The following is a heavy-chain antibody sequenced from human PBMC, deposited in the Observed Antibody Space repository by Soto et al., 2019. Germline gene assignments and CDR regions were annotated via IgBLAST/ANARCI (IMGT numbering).Heavy chain of an antibody. J-gene: IGHJ6*02. CDR2: MSPFNGDT. D-gene: IGHD3-10*01. Sequence: QVQLVQSGAEVKKPGASVKVSCKASGYTFTSYGISWVRQAPGQGLEWMGWMSPFNGDTDYAQRLQGRVTMTTDTSTSTAYMELRSLRSDDTAVYYCARDAEVQVPHYYYYGVDVWGQGTTVTVSS. CDR3: ARDAEVQVPHYYYYGVDV. V-gene: IGHV1-18*01. CDR1: GYTFTSYG.